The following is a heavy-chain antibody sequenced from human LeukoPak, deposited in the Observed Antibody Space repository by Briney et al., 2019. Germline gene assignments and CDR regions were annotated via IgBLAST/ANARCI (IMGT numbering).Heavy chain of an antibody. Sequence: GGSLRLSCAASGFTFDDYATHWVRQAPGKGLEWVSLISGDGGSTYYADSVKGRFTISRDNSKNSLYLQMNSLRTEDTALYYCAKVLGYYDSSGYYQEGGFDYWGQGTLVTVSA. CDR2: ISGDGGST. D-gene: IGHD3-22*01. V-gene: IGHV3-43*02. J-gene: IGHJ4*02. CDR3: AKVLGYYDSSGYYQEGGFDY. CDR1: GFTFDDYA.